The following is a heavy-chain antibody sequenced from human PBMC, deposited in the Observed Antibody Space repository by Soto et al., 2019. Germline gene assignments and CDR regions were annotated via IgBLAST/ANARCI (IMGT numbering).Heavy chain of an antibody. CDR3: AREAPVVGDAFDI. Sequence: QLQLQESGSGLVKPSQTLSLTCAVSGGSISSGGYSWSWIRQPPGKGLEWIGYIYHSGSTYYNPSLRSRVTISVDRSKNQFSLKLSSVTAADTAVYYCAREAPVVGDAFDIWGQGTMVTVSS. CDR2: IYHSGST. CDR1: GGSISSGGYS. J-gene: IGHJ3*02. V-gene: IGHV4-30-2*01. D-gene: IGHD3-22*01.